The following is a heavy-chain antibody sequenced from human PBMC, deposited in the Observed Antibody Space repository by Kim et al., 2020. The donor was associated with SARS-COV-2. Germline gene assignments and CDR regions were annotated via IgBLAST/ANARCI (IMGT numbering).Heavy chain of an antibody. CDR2: T. Sequence: TKDAERFQGRVTMTRDTSISTVYMELSRLKSDYTAVYYCARGANTLSAFDLWGQGTMVTVSS. J-gene: IGHJ3*01. CDR3: ARGANTLSAFDL. V-gene: IGHV1-2*02.